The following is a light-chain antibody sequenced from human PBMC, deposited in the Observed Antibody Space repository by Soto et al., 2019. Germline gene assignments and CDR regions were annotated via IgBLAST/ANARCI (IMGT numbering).Light chain of an antibody. CDR1: QSVSSSY. V-gene: IGKV3-20*01. CDR2: DAS. Sequence: EIVLTQSPGTLSLSPGERATLSCRASQSVSSSYLAWYQQKPGQAPRLLIYDASSRATGIPDRFSGSGSGTDFTLTLSRLEPEGFAVYYCQQDGSSPPHTFGQGTKLEIK. CDR3: QQDGSSPPHT. J-gene: IGKJ2*01.